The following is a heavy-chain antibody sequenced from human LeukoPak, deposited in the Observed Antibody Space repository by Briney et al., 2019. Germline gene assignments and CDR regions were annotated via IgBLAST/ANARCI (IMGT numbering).Heavy chain of an antibody. CDR2: ISAYNGNT. D-gene: IGHD3-22*01. CDR1: GYTFTSYG. J-gene: IGHJ4*02. Sequence: VASVKVSCKASGYTFTSYGISWVRQAPGQGLEWMGWISAYNGNTNYAQKLQGRVTMTTDTSTSTAYMELRSLRSDDTAVYYCARDPYYYDSSGYYKPGEFDDWGRGTLVTVSS. V-gene: IGHV1-18*01. CDR3: ARDPYYYDSSGYYKPGEFDD.